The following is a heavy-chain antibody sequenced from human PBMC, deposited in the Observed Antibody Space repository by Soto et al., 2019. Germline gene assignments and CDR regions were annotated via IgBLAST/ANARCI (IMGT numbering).Heavy chain of an antibody. V-gene: IGHV3-30*03. CDR2: ISYDGSNK. CDR1: GFTFSSYG. D-gene: IGHD1-20*01. CDR3: AITGTTHYYYYMDV. J-gene: IGHJ6*03. Sequence: GGSLRLSCAASGFTFSSYGMHWVRQAPGKGLEWVAVISYDGSNKYYADSVKGRFTISRDNSKNTLYLQMNSLRAEDTAVYYCAITGTTHYYYYMDVWGKGTTVTVSS.